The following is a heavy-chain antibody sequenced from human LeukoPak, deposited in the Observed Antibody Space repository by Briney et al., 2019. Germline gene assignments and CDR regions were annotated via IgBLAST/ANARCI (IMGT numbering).Heavy chain of an antibody. D-gene: IGHD6-6*01. V-gene: IGHV3-49*04. CDR3: TIAYTRSS. J-gene: IGHJ4*02. CDR1: GFTFGDYA. CDR2: IRSKAYGGTA. Sequence: PGGSLRLSCTASGFTFGDYAMSWVRQAPGKGLEWVGFIRSKAYGGTAEYAASVKGRFTISRDDSKSIAYLQMDSLKTEDTAMYYCTIAYTRSSGGQGTLVTVSS.